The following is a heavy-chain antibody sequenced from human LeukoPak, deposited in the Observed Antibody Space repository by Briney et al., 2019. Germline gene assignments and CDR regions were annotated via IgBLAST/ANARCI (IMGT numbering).Heavy chain of an antibody. J-gene: IGHJ4*02. CDR1: GGSLGSYY. V-gene: IGHV4-59*01. Sequence: SETLSLTCTVSGGSLGSYYWSWIRQPPGKGLEWNGYIFQSGSTNYNRSLKSRVTIYVDTSKNQFSLNLRSVTTADTAVYYCARTFHMWGQGTLVTVSA. CDR2: IFQSGST. CDR3: ARTFHM. D-gene: IGHD2-21*01.